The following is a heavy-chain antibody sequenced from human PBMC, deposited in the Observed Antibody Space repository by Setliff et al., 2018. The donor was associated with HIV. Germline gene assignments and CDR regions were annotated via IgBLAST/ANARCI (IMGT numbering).Heavy chain of an antibody. V-gene: IGHV3-20*01. Sequence: PGGSLRLSCAASGFTFDDHAMAWVRQAPGKGLEWISSIKWDGSYTYYVDSVKGRFTVSRDNVKNSLYLQMNSLRAEDTAVYHCAGDLFPYYHDSSPYYPPGYWGQGTLVTVSS. CDR2: IKWDGSYT. J-gene: IGHJ4*02. CDR1: GFTFDDHA. CDR3: AGDLFPYYHDSSPYYPPGY. D-gene: IGHD3-22*01.